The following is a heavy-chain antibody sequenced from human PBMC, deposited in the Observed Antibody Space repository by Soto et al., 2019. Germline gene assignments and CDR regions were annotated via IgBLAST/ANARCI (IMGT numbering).Heavy chain of an antibody. CDR1: GYSFTSYG. V-gene: IGHV1-18*01. J-gene: IGHJ4*02. D-gene: IGHD4-17*01. CDR2: ISAYNGNT. CDR3: ARDYLRHIDY. Sequence: SVKVSCKAAGYSFTSYGISWVRQAPGQGLEWMGWISAYNGNTNYAQKLQGRVTMTTDTSTSTAYMELRSLRSDDTDVYYCARDYLRHIDYWGQGTLVNGSS.